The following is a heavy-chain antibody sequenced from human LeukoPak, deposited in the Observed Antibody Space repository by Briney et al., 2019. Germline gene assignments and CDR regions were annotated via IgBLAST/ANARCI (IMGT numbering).Heavy chain of an antibody. J-gene: IGHJ5*02. CDR1: GYTFTGHY. CDR3: ARGRLNGNWFDP. Sequence: ASVKVSCKASGYTFTGHYMHWVRQAPGQGLEWMGWINPNSGDTNYAQKFQGRVTMTRDTSISTAYMELSRLRSDDTAVYYCARGRLNGNWFDPWGQGTLVTVSS. CDR2: INPNSGDT. V-gene: IGHV1-2*02.